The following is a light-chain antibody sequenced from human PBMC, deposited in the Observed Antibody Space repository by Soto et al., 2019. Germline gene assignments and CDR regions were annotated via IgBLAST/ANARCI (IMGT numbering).Light chain of an antibody. V-gene: IGLV2-14*01. CDR2: EVS. J-gene: IGLJ1*01. CDR3: RSYTSSSTLYV. Sequence: QSSLTQPASVSGSPGQSITISCTGTISDVGGYNYVSWYQQHPGKAPKLMIYEVSNRPSGVSNRFSGSKSGNTASLTISGLQAEDEADYYCRSYTSSSTLYVFGTGTKVTV. CDR1: ISDVGGYNY.